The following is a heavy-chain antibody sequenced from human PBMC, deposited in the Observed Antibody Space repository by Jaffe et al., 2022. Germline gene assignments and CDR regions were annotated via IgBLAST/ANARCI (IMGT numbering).Heavy chain of an antibody. CDR2: IYYSGST. CDR1: GGSISSYY. D-gene: IGHD4-17*01. V-gene: IGHV4-59*01. Sequence: QVQLQESGPGLVKPSETLSLTCTVSGGSISSYYWSWIRQPPGKGLEWIGYIYYSGSTNYNPSLKSRVTISVDTSKNQFSLKLSSVTAADTAVYYCAIIRGTYGDYRNYYYYYMDVWGKGTTVTVSS. CDR3: AIIRGTYGDYRNYYYYYMDV. J-gene: IGHJ6*03.